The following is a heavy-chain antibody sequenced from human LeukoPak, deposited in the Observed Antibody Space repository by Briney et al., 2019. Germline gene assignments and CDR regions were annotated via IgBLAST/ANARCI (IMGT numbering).Heavy chain of an antibody. Sequence: GRSLRLSCAASGFTFSSYAMHWVRQAPGKGLEWVAVISYDGSNKYYADSVKGRFTISRDNSKNTLYLQMNSLRAEDTAVYYCARDLISQVATIQGYFDYWGQGTLVTVSS. J-gene: IGHJ4*02. V-gene: IGHV3-30-3*01. CDR3: ARDLISQVATIQGYFDY. D-gene: IGHD5-24*01. CDR1: GFTFSSYA. CDR2: ISYDGSNK.